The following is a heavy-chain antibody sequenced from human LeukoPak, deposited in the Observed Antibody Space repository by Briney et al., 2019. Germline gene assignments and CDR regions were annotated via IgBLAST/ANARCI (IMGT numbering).Heavy chain of an antibody. J-gene: IGHJ4*02. V-gene: IGHV4-34*01. CDR2: INHSGST. CDR3: ARDRKRDYVWGTYRQTYYFDY. CDR1: GGSFSGYY. Sequence: SETLSLTCAVYGGSFSGYYWSWIRQPPGKGLEWIGEINHSGSTNYNPSLKSRVTISVDTSKNQFSLKLSSVTAADTAVYYCARDRKRDYVWGTYRQTYYFDYWGQGTLVTVSS. D-gene: IGHD3-16*02.